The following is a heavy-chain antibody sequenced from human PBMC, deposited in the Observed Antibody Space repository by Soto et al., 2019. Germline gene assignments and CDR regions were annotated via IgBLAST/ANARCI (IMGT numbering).Heavy chain of an antibody. CDR1: GGSISSSSYY. CDR2: IYYSGST. Sequence: SETLSLTCTVSGGSISSSSYYWGWIRQPPGKGLEWIGSIYYSGSTYYNPSLKSRVTISVDTSKNQFSLKLSSVTAADTAVYYGARLSRTVINFDDWGQGTLVTVSS. CDR3: ARLSRTVINFDD. D-gene: IGHD2-21*01. J-gene: IGHJ4*02. V-gene: IGHV4-39*01.